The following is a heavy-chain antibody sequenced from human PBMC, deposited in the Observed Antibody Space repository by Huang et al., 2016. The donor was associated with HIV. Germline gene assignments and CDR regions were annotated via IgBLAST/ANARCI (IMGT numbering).Heavy chain of an antibody. CDR2: IQSDRNHT. J-gene: IGHJ3*02. CDR3: VKDLNRDYDILAGLEI. Sequence: QVQLVQSGGGVVQPGGSLRLSCTTSGFVFSSYGMHWVRQAPGKGLEWVAFIQSDRNHTFYVDSVKGRFTISRDNSKSTLFLQMNSLRIEDTAIYYCVKDLNRDYDILAGLEIWGQGTMVIVSS. V-gene: IGHV3-30*02. D-gene: IGHD3-9*01. CDR1: GFVFSSYG.